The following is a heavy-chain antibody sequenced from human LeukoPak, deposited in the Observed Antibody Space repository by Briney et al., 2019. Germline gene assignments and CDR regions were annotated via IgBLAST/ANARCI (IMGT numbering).Heavy chain of an antibody. CDR2: IYSDGSRT. D-gene: IGHD4-17*01. J-gene: IGHJ6*03. V-gene: IGHV3-74*01. CDR3: ARTVTTEGYYYMDV. CDR1: GFTFSSYW. Sequence: PGGSLRLSCAASGFTFSSYWMHWVRQGPGKGLVWVSRIYSDGSRTTYADSVKGRFTISGDNAKNSLYLQMNSLRAEDTALYYCARTVTTEGYYYMDVWGKGTTVTVSS.